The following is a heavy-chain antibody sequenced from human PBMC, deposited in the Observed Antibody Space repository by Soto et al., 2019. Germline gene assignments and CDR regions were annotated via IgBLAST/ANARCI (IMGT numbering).Heavy chain of an antibody. V-gene: IGHV3-23*01. J-gene: IGHJ4*02. CDR2: MSGSGGST. CDR1: GFTFSSYA. D-gene: IGHD1-26*01. Sequence: EVQLLESGGGLVQPGGSLRLSCAASGFTFSSYAMSWVRQAPGQGLEWVSGMSGSGGSTYYEDSVKGRITISRENSKNTLYLQMSSLRAEDTAVYYCAKGVGATPMRGRFFDYWGQGTLVTVSS. CDR3: AKGVGATPMRGRFFDY.